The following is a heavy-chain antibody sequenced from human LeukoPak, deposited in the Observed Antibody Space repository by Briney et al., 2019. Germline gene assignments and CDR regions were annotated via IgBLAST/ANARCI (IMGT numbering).Heavy chain of an antibody. CDR2: ISWNGGGM. D-gene: IGHD6-6*01. CDR3: AKDITGGRSSPYFDS. CDR1: GFTFDAYA. V-gene: IGHV3-9*01. Sequence: GGSLRLSCAASGFTFDAYAMHWVRQAPGKGLEWVSGISWNGGGMGYAVSVKGRFTISRDNAKNSLYLQMNSLRGEDTALYYCAKDITGGRSSPYFDSWGQGTLVTVSS. J-gene: IGHJ4*02.